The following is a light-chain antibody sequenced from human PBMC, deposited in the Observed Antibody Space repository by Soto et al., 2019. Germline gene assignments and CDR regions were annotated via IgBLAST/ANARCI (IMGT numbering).Light chain of an antibody. J-gene: IGLJ1*01. V-gene: IGLV2-14*01. CDR3: SSYTTNSTLYV. CDR2: EVS. Sequence: QSALTQPASVSGSPGQSITISCTGTSSDDGAYNYVSWYQQHPGKAPKLMIYEVSNRPSGVSNRFSGSKSGNTASLTISGLQAEDEADYYCSSYTTNSTLYVFGTGTKVTVL. CDR1: SSDDGAYNY.